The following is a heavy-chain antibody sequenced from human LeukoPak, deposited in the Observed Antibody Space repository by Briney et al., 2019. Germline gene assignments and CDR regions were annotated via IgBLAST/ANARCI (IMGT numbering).Heavy chain of an antibody. D-gene: IGHD5-12*01. CDR1: GFTFSSYA. V-gene: IGHV3-30-3*01. CDR2: ISYDGSNK. J-gene: IGHJ4*02. CDR3: ARGQYSGTTYYFDY. Sequence: GGSLRLSCAASGFTFSSYAMHWVRQAPGKGLEWVAVISYDGSNKYYADSVKGRFTISRDNAKNSLYLQMNSLRAEDTAMYYCARGQYSGTTYYFDYWGQGTLVTVSS.